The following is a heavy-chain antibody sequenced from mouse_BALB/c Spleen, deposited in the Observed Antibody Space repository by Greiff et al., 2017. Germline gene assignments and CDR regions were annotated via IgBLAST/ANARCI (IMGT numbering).Heavy chain of an antibody. CDR1: GYTFTSYW. CDR2: INPSTGYT. V-gene: IGHV1-7*01. J-gene: IGHJ3*01. Sequence: QVQLQQSGAELAKPGASVKMSCKASGYTFTSYWMHWVKQRPGQGLEWIGYINPSTGYTEYNQKFKDKATLTADKSSSTAYMQLSSLTSEDSAVYYCARRMITTGFAYWGQGTLVTVSA. CDR3: ARRMITTGFAY. D-gene: IGHD2-4*01.